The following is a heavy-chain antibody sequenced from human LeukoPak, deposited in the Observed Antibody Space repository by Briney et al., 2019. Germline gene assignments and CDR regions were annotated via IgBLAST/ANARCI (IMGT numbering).Heavy chain of an antibody. CDR3: ARVLVQPSGAFDI. J-gene: IGHJ3*02. CDR2: IIPIFGTT. Sequence: ASVKVSCKASGGTFNSYAITWVRQAPGQGLEWMGGIIPIFGTTNYAQKFQGRVTITTDESTSTAYMELSSLRSEDTAVYYCARVLVQPSGAFDIWGQGTMVTVSS. CDR1: GGTFNSYA. V-gene: IGHV1-69*05.